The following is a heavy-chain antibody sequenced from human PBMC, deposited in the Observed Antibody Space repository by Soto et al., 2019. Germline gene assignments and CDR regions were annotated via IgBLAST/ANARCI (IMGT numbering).Heavy chain of an antibody. CDR3: ARYSHTFDF. Sequence: QLQLRESGPGLVKPSETLSLTCSISGASTTSPGYSWGWIRQSPGKGLEWIASILYTGNTYYNPSLQSLVTIFFDVSRTQFSLRLTSVTAADTSVYYCARYSHTFDFWGQGILVTASS. D-gene: IGHD2-15*01. CDR2: ILYTGNT. J-gene: IGHJ4*02. CDR1: GASTTSPGYS. V-gene: IGHV4-39*01.